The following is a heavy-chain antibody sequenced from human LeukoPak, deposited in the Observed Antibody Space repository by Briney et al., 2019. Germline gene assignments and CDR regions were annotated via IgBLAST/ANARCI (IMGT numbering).Heavy chain of an antibody. J-gene: IGHJ3*02. D-gene: IGHD3-22*01. CDR1: GVSISSGGYS. Sequence: SETLSLTCAVSGVSISSGGYSWSWIRQPPGKGLEWIGYIYRSGSTYYNPSLKSRVTISVDRSKNQFSLKLSSVTAADTAVYYCATQWFYDSSGYLSGAFDIWGQGTMVTVSS. V-gene: IGHV4-30-2*01. CDR2: IYRSGST. CDR3: ATQWFYDSSGYLSGAFDI.